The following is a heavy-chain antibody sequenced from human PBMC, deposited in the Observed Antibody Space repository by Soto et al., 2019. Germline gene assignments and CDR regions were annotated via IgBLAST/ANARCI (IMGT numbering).Heavy chain of an antibody. Sequence: PGGSLRLSCVGSGITFSTYAMNWVRQAPGKGREWVSGISSSGDGSHYADSVKGRFTISTDKSRNHISLNLRSVTAADTAVYYCARDHPYRDNWAFDYWGQGAQVTVSS. CDR2: ISSSGDGS. D-gene: IGHD3-16*02. J-gene: IGHJ4*02. V-gene: IGHV3-23*01. CDR1: GITFSTYA. CDR3: ARDHPYRDNWAFDY.